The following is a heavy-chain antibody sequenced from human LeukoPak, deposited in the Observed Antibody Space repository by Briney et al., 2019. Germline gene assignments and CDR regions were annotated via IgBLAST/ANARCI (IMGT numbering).Heavy chain of an antibody. V-gene: IGHV1-69*05. D-gene: IGHD2-8*01. CDR3: ATDIVLMVYAKEKIRYAFDI. Sequence: SVKVSCKASVGTFSSYAISWVRQAPGQGREWMGGIIPIFGTANYAQKFQSRVTITTDESTSTAYMELSSLRSEDRAVYYCATDIVLMVYAKEKIRYAFDIWGQGTMVTVSS. J-gene: IGHJ3*02. CDR1: VGTFSSYA. CDR2: IIPIFGTA.